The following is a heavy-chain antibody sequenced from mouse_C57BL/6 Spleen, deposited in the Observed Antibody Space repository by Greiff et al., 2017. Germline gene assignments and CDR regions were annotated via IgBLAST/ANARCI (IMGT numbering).Heavy chain of an antibody. CDR3: ARSDSAGAMWFAY. D-gene: IGHD3-2*02. Sequence: EVQLQESVAELVRPGASVKLSCTASGFNIKNTGMHWVKQRPEQGLEWIGRIDPASGNTKYAPKFKGKATITADTSSNTAYLQLSSLTSEDTACYCWARSDSAGAMWFAYWGNGALVTASA. CDR1: GFNIKNTG. V-gene: IGHV14-3*01. CDR2: IDPASGNT. J-gene: IGHJ3*01.